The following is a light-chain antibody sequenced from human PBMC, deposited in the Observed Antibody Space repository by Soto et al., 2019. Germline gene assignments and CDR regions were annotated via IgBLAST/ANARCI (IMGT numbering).Light chain of an antibody. CDR3: LHYYCWPLT. CDR1: QSVSSN. J-gene: IGKJ4*01. CDR2: GAS. Sequence: EVVMTQSPAPLSVSPGERDTLSCRSSQSVSSNLAGYQQIPGQAPRLLIYGASTRATGIPPRFSGGGSGTAFTLTISSLQSADFAVYYCLHYYCWPLTFGGWTRVEIK. V-gene: IGKV3-15*01.